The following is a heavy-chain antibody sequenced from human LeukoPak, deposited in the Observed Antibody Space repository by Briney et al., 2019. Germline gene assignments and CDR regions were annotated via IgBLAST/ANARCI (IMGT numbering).Heavy chain of an antibody. V-gene: IGHV4-59*06. D-gene: IGHD3-22*01. J-gene: IGHJ2*01. CDR3: ARVPDDTSGLRRWYFDL. Sequence: SETLSLTCTVSGGSISSYYWSWIRQHPGKGLEWIGYIYYSGSTYYNPSLKSRVSISVDTSKNQFSLKLSSVTAADTAVYYCARVPDDTSGLRRWYFDLWGRGTLVSVSS. CDR1: GGSISSYY. CDR2: IYYSGST.